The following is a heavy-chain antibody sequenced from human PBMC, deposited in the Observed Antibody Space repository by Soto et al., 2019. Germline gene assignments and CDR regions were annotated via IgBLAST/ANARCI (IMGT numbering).Heavy chain of an antibody. Sequence: VQLVESGGGVVQPGRSLRLSCAASGFTVNNYGMHWVRQAPGKGLEWLAVIWNDGSNSSYPNSVKGRFTITRDNSKNTMYRQMSSLRAEDTAVYYCARRQIPPPTRGAANARGGMDVWGQGTTVTVSS. CDR3: ARRQIPPPTRGAANARGGMDV. D-gene: IGHD6-13*01. J-gene: IGHJ6*02. CDR1: GFTVNNYG. CDR2: IWNDGSNS. V-gene: IGHV3-33*01.